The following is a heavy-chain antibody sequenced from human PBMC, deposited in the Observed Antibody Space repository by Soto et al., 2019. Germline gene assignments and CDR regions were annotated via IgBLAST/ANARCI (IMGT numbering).Heavy chain of an antibody. CDR2: IGPRGRDT. V-gene: IGHV3-23*01. Sequence: LRLSCAVSGFTINSHAMGWVRQAPGKGLEWVSAIGPRGRDTYYADSVKGRFTISRDNSKNTVSLQMNSLRAEDTAVNYCAILGGTYYAFDFWGQGTLVTVSS. D-gene: IGHD1-26*01. CDR3: AILGGTYYAFDF. J-gene: IGHJ3*01. CDR1: GFTINSHA.